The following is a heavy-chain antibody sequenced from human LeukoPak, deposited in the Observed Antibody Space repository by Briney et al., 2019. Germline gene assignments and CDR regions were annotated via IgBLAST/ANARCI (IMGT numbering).Heavy chain of an antibody. Sequence: TLSLICTVSGGSISSGSYYWSWIRQPAGKGLEWIGRIYTSGSTNYNPSLKSRVTISVDTSKNQLSLKLSSVTAADTAVYYCARTDYDFWSGPDWFDPWGQGSLVTVSS. CDR2: IYTSGST. J-gene: IGHJ5*02. CDR1: GGSISSGSYY. D-gene: IGHD3-3*01. CDR3: ARTDYDFWSGPDWFDP. V-gene: IGHV4-61*02.